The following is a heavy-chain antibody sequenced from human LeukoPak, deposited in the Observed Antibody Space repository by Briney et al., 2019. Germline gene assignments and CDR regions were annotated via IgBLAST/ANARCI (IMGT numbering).Heavy chain of an antibody. CDR3: ARDLGGGYCSGGSCYGDAFDI. D-gene: IGHD2-15*01. CDR2: IYYSGST. Sequence: SETLSLTCTVSGGSISSYYWSWIRQPPGKGLEWIGYIYYSGSTNYKPSLKSRVTMSVDTSKNQFSLKLSSVTAADTAVYYCARDLGGGYCSGGSCYGDAFDIWGQGTMVTVSS. V-gene: IGHV4-59*12. J-gene: IGHJ3*02. CDR1: GGSISSYY.